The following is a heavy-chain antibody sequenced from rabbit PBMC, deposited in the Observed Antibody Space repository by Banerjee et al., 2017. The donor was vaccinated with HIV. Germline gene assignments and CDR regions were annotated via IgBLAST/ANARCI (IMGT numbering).Heavy chain of an antibody. Sequence: QEQLEESGGDLVKPEGSLTLTCTASEFSFSNYYWICWVRQAPGKGLEWIACINAGTDITWYANWAKGRFTISRILSTTVTLQMTSLTAADTATYFCARDLGGSSDLWGPGTLVTVS. J-gene: IGHJ6*01. V-gene: IGHV1S45*01. CDR2: INAGTDIT. CDR3: ARDLGGSSDL. D-gene: IGHD8-1*01. CDR1: EFSFSNYYW.